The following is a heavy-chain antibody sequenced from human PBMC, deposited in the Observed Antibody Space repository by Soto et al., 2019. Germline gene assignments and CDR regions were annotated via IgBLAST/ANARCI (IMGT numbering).Heavy chain of an antibody. CDR2: ISGSGGDT. D-gene: IGHD2-2*01. CDR3: AKARGSSTPAPGSY. Sequence: GSLRLSCAASGFTFSSYAMSWVRQAPGKGLEWVSVISGSGGDTYYADSVKGRFTIFRDNSKNTLSLQMNSLRAEDTAVYYWAKARGSSTPAPGSYWGQGTLVTVSS. CDR1: GFTFSSYA. V-gene: IGHV3-23*01. J-gene: IGHJ1*01.